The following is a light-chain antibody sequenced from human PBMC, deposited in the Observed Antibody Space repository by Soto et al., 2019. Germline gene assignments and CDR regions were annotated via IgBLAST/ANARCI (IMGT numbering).Light chain of an antibody. V-gene: IGKV3-11*01. Sequence: EIVLTQSPATLSLSPGERATLSCRASQSVSSYLAWYHQKPGQAPRLLIYDASNRATGIPARFSGSGSGTDFTLTISSLEPEDFAVYYCQQRSNWPPQTFGGGTKVEIK. CDR3: QQRSNWPPQT. CDR2: DAS. CDR1: QSVSSY. J-gene: IGKJ4*01.